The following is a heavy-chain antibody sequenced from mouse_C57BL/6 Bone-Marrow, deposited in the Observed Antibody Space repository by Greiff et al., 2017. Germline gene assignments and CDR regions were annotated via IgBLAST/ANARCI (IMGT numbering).Heavy chain of an antibody. CDR2: IDPSDSYT. V-gene: IGHV1-69*01. Sequence: QVHVKQPGAELVMPGASVKLSCKASGYTFTSYWMHWVKQRPGPGLEWIGEIDPSDSYTNYNQKFKGQSTLTVDKSSSTAYMQLSSLTSEDSAVYYCARGDYYGRPFAYWGQGTLVTVSA. J-gene: IGHJ3*01. CDR1: GYTFTSYW. CDR3: ARGDYYGRPFAY. D-gene: IGHD1-1*01.